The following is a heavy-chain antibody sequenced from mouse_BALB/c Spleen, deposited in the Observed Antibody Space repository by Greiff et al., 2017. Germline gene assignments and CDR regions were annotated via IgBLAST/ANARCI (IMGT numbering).Heavy chain of an antibody. CDR1: GYTFTSYY. J-gene: IGHJ4*01. V-gene: IGHV1S81*02. CDR3: TRRSYYRYDGYAMDY. Sequence: QVQLQQPGAELVKPGASVKLSCKASGYTFTSYYMYWVKQRPGQGLEWIGGINPSNGGTNFNEKFKSKATLIVDKSSSTAYMQLSSLTSEDSAVYYCTRRSYYRYDGYAMDYWGQGTSVTVSS. CDR2: INPSNGGT. D-gene: IGHD2-14*01.